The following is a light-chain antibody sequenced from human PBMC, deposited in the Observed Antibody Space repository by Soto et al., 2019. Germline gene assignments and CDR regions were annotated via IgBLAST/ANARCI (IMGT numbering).Light chain of an antibody. J-gene: IGKJ5*01. CDR1: QSVSSY. CDR3: QQRSNWPPIT. CDR2: DAS. V-gene: IGKV3-11*01. Sequence: EIVRTQSPAPLSVSPGERATPSCRTSQSVSSYLAWYQQKPGQAPRLLIYDASNRATGIPARFSGSGSGTDFTLTISSLEPEDFAVYYCQQRSNWPPITFGQGTRLEIK.